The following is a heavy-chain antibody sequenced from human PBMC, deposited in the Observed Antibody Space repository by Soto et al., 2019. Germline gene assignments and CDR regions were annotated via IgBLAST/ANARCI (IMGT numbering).Heavy chain of an antibody. CDR3: ARRDSGSYLFDY. Sequence: ESLKISFKGAGDSFTTYWISWVRQVPGKGLEWMGRIDPSDSYTNYSPSFQGHVTISADKSTSTAYLQWSSLKASDTAIYYCARRDSGSYLFDYWGQGTLVTVSS. CDR2: IDPSDSYT. D-gene: IGHD1-26*01. CDR1: GDSFTTYW. J-gene: IGHJ4*02. V-gene: IGHV5-10-1*01.